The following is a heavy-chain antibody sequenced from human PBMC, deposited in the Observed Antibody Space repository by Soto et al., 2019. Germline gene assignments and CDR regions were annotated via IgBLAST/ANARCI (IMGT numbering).Heavy chain of an antibody. CDR1: GFTFSSYG. CDR3: AKDSYYDMDV. J-gene: IGHJ6*02. V-gene: IGHV3-30*18. CDR2: ISYDGSNK. Sequence: QVQLVESGGGVVQPGRSLRLSCAASGFTFSSYGMHWVRQAPGKGLEWVAVISYDGSNKYYADSVKGRFTISRDNSKNTLYVQMNRLRAEDAAVYYCAKDSYYDMDVWGQGTTVTVSS.